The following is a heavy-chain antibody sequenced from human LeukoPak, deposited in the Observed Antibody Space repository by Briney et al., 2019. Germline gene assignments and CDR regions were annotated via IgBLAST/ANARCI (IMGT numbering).Heavy chain of an antibody. J-gene: IGHJ4*02. CDR3: AQHPSWIQLWDYFDY. CDR1: GFTFSRYC. V-gene: IGHV3-23*01. D-gene: IGHD5-18*01. CDR2: ISGSGGST. Sequence: GGSLRLSCAASGFTFSRYCMSWVRQAPGKGLEWVSAISGSGGSTYYADSVKGRFTISRDNSKNTLYLQMNSLRAEDTAVYYCAQHPSWIQLWDYFDYWGQGTLVTVSS.